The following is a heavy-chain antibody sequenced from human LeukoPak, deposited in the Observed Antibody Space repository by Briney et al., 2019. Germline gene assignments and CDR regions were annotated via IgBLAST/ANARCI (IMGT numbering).Heavy chain of an antibody. CDR3: ARGYCSSTSCYLFWFDP. J-gene: IGHJ5*02. Sequence: PSETLSLACTVSGGSISSGDYYWSWIRQPPGKGLEWIGYIYYSGSTYYNPSLKSRVTISVDTSKNQFSLKLSSVTAADTAVYYCARGYCSSTSCYLFWFDPWGQGTLVTVSS. V-gene: IGHV4-30-4*08. D-gene: IGHD2-2*01. CDR1: GGSISSGDYY. CDR2: IYYSGST.